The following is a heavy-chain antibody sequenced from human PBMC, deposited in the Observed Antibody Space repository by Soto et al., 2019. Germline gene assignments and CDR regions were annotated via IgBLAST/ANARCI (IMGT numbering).Heavy chain of an antibody. D-gene: IGHD6-19*01. V-gene: IGHV2-5*02. Sequence: QITLKESGPTLVKPTQTLTLTCTFSGFSLSSTRMAVGWIRQPPGKALEWLALIYWDDDKRYSPFLTSRLTITKDTSKNQEVLTMSNMDPVDTARYYCAHIVVAGLGYYFDYWGQGTLVTVSS. CDR3: AHIVVAGLGYYFDY. CDR1: GFSLSSTRMA. CDR2: IYWDDDK. J-gene: IGHJ4*02.